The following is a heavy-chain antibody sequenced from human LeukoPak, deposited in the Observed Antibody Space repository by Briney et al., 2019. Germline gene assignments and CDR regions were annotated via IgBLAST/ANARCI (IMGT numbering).Heavy chain of an antibody. Sequence: GGSLRLSCAASGFTFSDYYMSWIRQAPGKGLEWLSYISTSGTTIFYADSVKGRFTISRDNAKNSLYLQMNSLRAEDTALYYCARDSHGAFDIWGQGTMVTVSS. CDR2: ISTSGTTI. CDR1: GFTFSDYY. D-gene: IGHD5-24*01. J-gene: IGHJ3*02. CDR3: ARDSHGAFDI. V-gene: IGHV3-11*01.